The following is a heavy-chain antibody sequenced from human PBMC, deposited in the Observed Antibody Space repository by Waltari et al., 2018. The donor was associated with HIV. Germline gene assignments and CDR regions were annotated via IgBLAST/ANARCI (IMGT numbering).Heavy chain of an antibody. CDR2: IRFDGTGK. CDR1: AFTFRNFG. CDR3: AKDQKRLLRFGD. D-gene: IGHD3-10*01. V-gene: IGHV3-30*02. J-gene: IGHJ4*03. Sequence: QVHLVESGGGVVQPGGSLRLSCVASAFTFRNFGMHWVRQAPGKGLEWVAFIRFDGTGKYLGDSVKGRFTISRDNSKNTLYLQMNSLTTADTAIYFCAKDQKRLLRFGDGGQGTLVIVSS.